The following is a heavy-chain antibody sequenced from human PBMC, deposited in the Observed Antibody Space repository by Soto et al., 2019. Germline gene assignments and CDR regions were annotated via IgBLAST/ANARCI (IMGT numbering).Heavy chain of an antibody. V-gene: IGHV1-69*13. CDR2: IIPIFGTA. J-gene: IGHJ6*02. CDR3: ARNLEPGGVVISRPYYYYGMDV. D-gene: IGHD3-3*01. CDR1: GGTFSSYA. Sequence: SGKVSCKASGGTFSSYAISWLRQAPGQGLEWMGGIIPIFGTANYAQKFQGRVTITADESTSTAYMELSSLRSEDTAVYYCARNLEPGGVVISRPYYYYGMDVWGQGTTVTVSS.